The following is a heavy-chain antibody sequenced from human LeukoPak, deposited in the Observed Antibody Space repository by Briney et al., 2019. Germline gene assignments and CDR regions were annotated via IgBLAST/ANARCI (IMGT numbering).Heavy chain of an antibody. J-gene: IGHJ4*02. Sequence: SETLSLTCAVYGGSFSGYYWSWFRQPPGKGLEWIGEINHSGSTNYNPSLKSRVTISVDTSKNQFSLKLSSVTAADTAVYYCARARIAAVSDFDYWGQGTLVTVSS. V-gene: IGHV4-34*01. CDR3: ARARIAAVSDFDY. D-gene: IGHD6-13*01. CDR1: GGSFSGYY. CDR2: INHSGST.